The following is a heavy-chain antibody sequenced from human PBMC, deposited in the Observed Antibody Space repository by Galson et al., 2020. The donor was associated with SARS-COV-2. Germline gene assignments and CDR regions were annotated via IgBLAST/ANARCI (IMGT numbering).Heavy chain of an antibody. D-gene: IGHD6-6*01. CDR1: GSTFSPYP. J-gene: IGHJ5*02. V-gene: IGHV3-30*09. CDR2: IVSDGSSE. Sequence: GGSLRLSCAGSGSTFSPYPMHCVRQAPGKGLEWVADIVSDGSSEYFADSVKGRFAISRDKSKNTVFLQMNSLRPEDTAVSYCARDYGTSSSGWFDPWGQGTLVIVSS. CDR3: ARDYGTSSSGWFDP.